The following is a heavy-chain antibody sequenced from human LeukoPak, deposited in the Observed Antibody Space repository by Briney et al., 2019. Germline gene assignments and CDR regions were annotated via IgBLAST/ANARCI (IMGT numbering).Heavy chain of an antibody. D-gene: IGHD1-26*01. CDR3: ARGSNSGSYSYYFDY. Sequence: ETLSLTCAVYGGSFSGYYWSWIRQPPGKGLEWIGEINHSGSTNYNPSLKSRVTISVDTSKNQFSLKLSSVTAADTAVYYCARGSNSGSYSYYFDYWGQGTLVTVSS. CDR1: GGSFSGYY. V-gene: IGHV4-34*01. CDR2: INHSGST. J-gene: IGHJ4*02.